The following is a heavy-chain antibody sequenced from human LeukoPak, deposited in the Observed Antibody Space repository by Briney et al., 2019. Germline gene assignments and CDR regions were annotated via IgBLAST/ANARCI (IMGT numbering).Heavy chain of an antibody. V-gene: IGHV3-33*08. CDR2: IWYDGSNK. CDR1: GFTFSSYW. D-gene: IGHD6-19*01. Sequence: GGSLRLSCAASGFTFSSYWMSWVRQAPGKGLEWVAVIWYDGSNKYYADSVKGRFTISRDNSKNTLYLQMNSLRAEDTAVYYYARDRAVAGPSHDAFDIWGQGTMVTVSS. J-gene: IGHJ3*02. CDR3: ARDRAVAGPSHDAFDI.